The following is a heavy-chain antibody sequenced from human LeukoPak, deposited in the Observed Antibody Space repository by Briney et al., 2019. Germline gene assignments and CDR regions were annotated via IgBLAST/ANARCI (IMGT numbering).Heavy chain of an antibody. D-gene: IGHD2-2*01. CDR3: TTKLPAPN. Sequence: GGSLRLSCAASGFTFSSYGMTWVRQAPGKGLEWVSGISGSGDSTYYAAPVKGRFTISRDDSKNTLYLQMNGLKTEDTAVYYCTTKLPAPNWGQGTLVTVSS. CDR1: GFTFSSYG. J-gene: IGHJ4*02. V-gene: IGHV3-23*01. CDR2: ISGSGDST.